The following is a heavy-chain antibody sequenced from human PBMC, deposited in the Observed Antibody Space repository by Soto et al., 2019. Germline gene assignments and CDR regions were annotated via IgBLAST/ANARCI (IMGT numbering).Heavy chain of an antibody. V-gene: IGHV2-5*02. J-gene: IGHJ6*02. CDR2: IYWDDDK. Sequence: QITLKESGPTLVKPTQTLTLTCTFSGFSLNTSGVGVGWIRQPPGKALEWLAAIYWDDDKRYSPSLKSRLTISNNPSKNQLLLKMTNIPPVDTATYYCAPPTPPRIEAVWGQGTTVTVPS. D-gene: IGHD2-21*01. CDR3: APPTPPRIEAV. CDR1: GFSLNTSGVG.